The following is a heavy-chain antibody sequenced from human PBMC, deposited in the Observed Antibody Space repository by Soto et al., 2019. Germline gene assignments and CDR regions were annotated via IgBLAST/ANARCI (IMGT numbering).Heavy chain of an antibody. V-gene: IGHV4-4*07. J-gene: IGHJ5*02. CDR1: GASISGFY. Sequence: SENLSLTCTVSGASISGFYWSWIRKSAGKGLEWIGRIYATGTTDYNPSLKSRVMMSVDTSKKQFSLKLRSVTAADTAVYYCVMYVTKTLRDSFDPWCQ. CDR2: IYATGTT. CDR3: VMYVTKTLRDSFDP. D-gene: IGHD2-8*01.